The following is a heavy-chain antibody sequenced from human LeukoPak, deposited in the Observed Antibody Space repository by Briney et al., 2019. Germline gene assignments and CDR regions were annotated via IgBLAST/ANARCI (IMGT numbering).Heavy chain of an antibody. CDR2: IWYDGSNK. D-gene: IGHD6-6*01. V-gene: IGHV3-33*01. J-gene: IGHJ6*02. CDR3: ARDKYSSLSHYYYYYGMDV. Sequence: GRSLRLSCAASGFTFSSYGMHWVRQAPGKGLEWVAVIWYDGSNKYYAVSVKGRFTISRDNSKNTLYLQMNSLRAEDTAVYYCARDKYSSLSHYYYYYGMDVWGQGTTVTVSS. CDR1: GFTFSSYG.